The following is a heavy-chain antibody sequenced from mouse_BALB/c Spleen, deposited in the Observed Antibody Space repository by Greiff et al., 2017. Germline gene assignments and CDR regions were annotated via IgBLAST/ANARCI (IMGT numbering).Heavy chain of an antibody. Sequence: VQLQQSGPGLVQPSQSLSITCTVSGFSLTSYGVHWVRQSPGKGLEWLGVIWSGGSTDYNAAFISRLSISKDNSKSQVFFKMNSLQANDTAIYYCARNSYGNDGYYAMDYGGQGTSVTVSS. V-gene: IGHV2-2*02. J-gene: IGHJ4*01. CDR3: ARNSYGNDGYYAMDY. D-gene: IGHD2-2*01. CDR2: IWSGGST. CDR1: GFSLTSYG.